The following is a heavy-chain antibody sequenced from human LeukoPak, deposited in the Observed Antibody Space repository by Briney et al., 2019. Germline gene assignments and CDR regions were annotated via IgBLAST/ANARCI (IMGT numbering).Heavy chain of an antibody. J-gene: IGHJ6*02. V-gene: IGHV4-59*01. CDR3: ARGPGEYYGSYLYYYYGMDV. D-gene: IGHD3-10*01. CDR1: GGSISSYY. Sequence: SETLSLTCTVSGGSISSYYWSWIRQPPGKGLEWIEYIYYSGSTNYNPSLKSRVTISVDTSKNQFSLKLSSVTAADTAVYYCARGPGEYYGSYLYYYYGMDVWGQGTTVTVSS. CDR2: IYYSGST.